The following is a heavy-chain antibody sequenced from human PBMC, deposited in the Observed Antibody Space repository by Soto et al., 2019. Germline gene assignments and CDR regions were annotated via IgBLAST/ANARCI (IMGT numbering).Heavy chain of an antibody. Sequence: GGSLRLSCAASGFTFSSYSMNWVRQAPGKGLEWVSYISSSSSTIYYADSVKGRFTISRDNAKNSLYLQMNSLRAEDTAVYYCARIGLPFEYSSLNFDYWGQGTLVTVSS. J-gene: IGHJ4*02. D-gene: IGHD6-6*01. V-gene: IGHV3-48*01. CDR3: ARIGLPFEYSSLNFDY. CDR1: GFTFSSYS. CDR2: ISSSSSTI.